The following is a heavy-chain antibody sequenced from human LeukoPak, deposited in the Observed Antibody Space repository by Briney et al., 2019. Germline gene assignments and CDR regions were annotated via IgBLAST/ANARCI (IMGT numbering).Heavy chain of an antibody. V-gene: IGHV4-39*07. CDR3: ARVRGLGSYGDWYFDL. CDR2: IYYSGST. D-gene: IGHD3-16*01. CDR1: GGSISSSSYY. Sequence: SETLSLTCTVSGGSISSSSYYWGWIRQPPGKGLEWIGSIYYSGSTNYNPSLKSRVTISVDTSKNQFSLKLSSVTAADTAVYYCARVRGLGSYGDWYFDLWGRGTLVTVSS. J-gene: IGHJ2*01.